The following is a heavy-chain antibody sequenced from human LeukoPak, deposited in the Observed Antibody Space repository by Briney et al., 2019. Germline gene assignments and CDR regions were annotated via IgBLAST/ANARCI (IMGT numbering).Heavy chain of an antibody. CDR2: IYYSGST. CDR1: GGSISSYY. V-gene: IGHV4-59*08. J-gene: IGHJ6*02. CDR3: ARGPPEYYYGMDV. Sequence: PSETLSLTCTVSGGSISSYYWSWIRQPPGKGLEWMGYIYYSGSTNYNPSLKSRVTISVDTSKNQFSLKLSSVTAADTAVYYCARGPPEYYYGMDVWGQGTTVTVSS.